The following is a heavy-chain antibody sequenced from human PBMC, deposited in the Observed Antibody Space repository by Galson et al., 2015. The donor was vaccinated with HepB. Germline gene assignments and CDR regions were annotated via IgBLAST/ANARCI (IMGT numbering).Heavy chain of an antibody. CDR2: ISDSGSST. J-gene: IGHJ4*02. V-gene: IGHV3-23*01. Sequence: SLRLSCAASGFTFSSYAMSWVRQAPGKGLEWVSTISDSGSSTYYADSVKGRFTISRDNSKNTLYLQMHSLRAEDTAVYYCAKDRVITWEGFDYWGQGTLVTVSS. CDR1: GFTFSSYA. D-gene: IGHD1-26*01. CDR3: AKDRVITWEGFDY.